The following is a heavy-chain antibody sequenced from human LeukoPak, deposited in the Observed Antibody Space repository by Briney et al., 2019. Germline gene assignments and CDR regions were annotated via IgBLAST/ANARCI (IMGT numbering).Heavy chain of an antibody. J-gene: IGHJ4*02. D-gene: IGHD6-13*01. V-gene: IGHV3-21*03. CDR1: GFTFSSYS. CDR2: ISSSSSYI. CDR3: ARDRIAAAGTPDY. Sequence: GGSLRLSCAASGFTFSSYSMNWVRQAPGKGLEWVSSISSSSSYIYYADSVKGRFTISRDNAKYSLYLQMNSLRAEDTALYYCARDRIAAAGTPDYWGQGTLVTVSS.